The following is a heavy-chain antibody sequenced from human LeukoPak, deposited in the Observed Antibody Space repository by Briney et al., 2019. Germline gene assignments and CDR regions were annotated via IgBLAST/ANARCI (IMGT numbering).Heavy chain of an antibody. Sequence: SETLSLTCTVSGGSISSYYWSWIRQPAGKGLEWIGRIYTSGSTNYNPSLKSRVTMSVDTSKNQFSLKLSSVTAADTAVYYCARNRKEDNYYYYMDVWGKGTTVTVSS. CDR1: GGSISSYY. V-gene: IGHV4-4*07. CDR3: ARNRKEDNYYYYMDV. CDR2: IYTSGST. D-gene: IGHD1-14*01. J-gene: IGHJ6*03.